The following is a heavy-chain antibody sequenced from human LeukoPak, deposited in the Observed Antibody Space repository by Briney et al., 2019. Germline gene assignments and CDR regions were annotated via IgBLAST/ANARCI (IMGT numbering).Heavy chain of an antibody. J-gene: IGHJ4*02. Sequence: GGSLRLSCAASGFTFSSYSMNWVRQAPGKGLEWVSSISSSSSYIYYADSVKGRFTISRDNAKNSLYLQMNGLRAEDTAVFYCARATSKDITSPGIFDYWGPGTLVTVSS. CDR2: ISSSSSYI. V-gene: IGHV3-21*01. CDR3: ARATSKDITSPGIFDY. D-gene: IGHD1-14*01. CDR1: GFTFSSYS.